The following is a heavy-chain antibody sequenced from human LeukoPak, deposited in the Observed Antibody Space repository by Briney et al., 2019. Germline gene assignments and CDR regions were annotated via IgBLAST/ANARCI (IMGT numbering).Heavy chain of an antibody. CDR1: GYTFTSYG. CDR2: ISAYNGNT. Sequence: ASVKVSCKASGYTFTSYGISWVRQAPGQGLEWMGWISAYNGNTNYAQKLQGRLTMTTDTSTSTAYMELRSLRSDDTAVYYCARAQSRTNWFDPWGQGTLVTVSS. V-gene: IGHV1-18*01. D-gene: IGHD3/OR15-3a*01. J-gene: IGHJ5*02. CDR3: ARAQSRTNWFDP.